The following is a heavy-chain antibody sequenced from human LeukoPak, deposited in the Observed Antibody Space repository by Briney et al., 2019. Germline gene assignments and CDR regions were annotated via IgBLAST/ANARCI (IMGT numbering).Heavy chain of an antibody. D-gene: IGHD5-24*01. V-gene: IGHV3-21*04. J-gene: IGHJ3*02. CDR3: AKALEMATIENAFDI. Sequence: GGSLRLSCAASGFTFSSYSMNWVRQAPGKGLEWVSSISSSSSYIYYADSVKGRFTISRDNSKNTLYLQMNSLRAEDTAVYYCAKALEMATIENAFDIWGQGTMVTVSS. CDR1: GFTFSSYS. CDR2: ISSSSSYI.